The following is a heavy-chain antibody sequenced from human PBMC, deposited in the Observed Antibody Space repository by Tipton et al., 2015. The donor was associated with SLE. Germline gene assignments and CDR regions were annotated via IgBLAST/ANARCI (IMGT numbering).Heavy chain of an antibody. CDR3: ATTTVVTLGDY. CDR2: IIPILGIA. V-gene: IGHV1-69*02. Sequence: QSGAEVKKPGSSVKVSCKASGGTFSSYTISWVRQVPGQGLEWMGRIIPILGIANYAQKFQGRVTITADKSTSTAYMELSSLRSEDTAVYYCATTTVVTLGDYWGQGTLVTVSS. J-gene: IGHJ4*02. CDR1: GGTFSSYT. D-gene: IGHD4-23*01.